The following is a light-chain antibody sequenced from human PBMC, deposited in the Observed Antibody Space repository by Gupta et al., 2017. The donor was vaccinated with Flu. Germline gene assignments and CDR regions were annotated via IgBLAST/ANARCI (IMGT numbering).Light chain of an antibody. CDR2: KAS. J-gene: IGKJ3*01. CDR1: QSIGSW. V-gene: IGKV1-5*03. CDR3: QLYNDYSAFT. Sequence: DIQMTQSPSTLSASVGDRVTITCRASQSIGSWLAWYQQKPGKAPKLLIYKASNLESGVPSRFSGSESGTEFTLTISSLQPDDFATYYCQLYNDYSAFTFGPGTKVDIK.